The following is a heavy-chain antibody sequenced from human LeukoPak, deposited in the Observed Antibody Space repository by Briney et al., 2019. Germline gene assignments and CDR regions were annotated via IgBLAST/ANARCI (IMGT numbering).Heavy chain of an antibody. CDR1: GYTFSGYA. V-gene: IGHV1-3*01. Sequence: ASVKVSCKASGYTFSGYAVHWVRQAPGQRLEWMGWINAGNGHTKYSQNFQGRVTITRDSSANIVYMELSSLTSEDTAVHYCARGIWSATRVDYYLDNWGQGTLVTVSS. J-gene: IGHJ4*02. CDR2: INAGNGHT. CDR3: ARGIWSATRVDYYLDN. D-gene: IGHD5-24*01.